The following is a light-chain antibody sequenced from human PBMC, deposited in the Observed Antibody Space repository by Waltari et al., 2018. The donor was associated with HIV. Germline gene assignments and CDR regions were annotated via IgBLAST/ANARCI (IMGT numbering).Light chain of an antibody. CDR2: GAS. CDR3: QQYHNTPFT. CDR1: QTISNNY. J-gene: IGKJ5*01. V-gene: IGKV3-20*01. Sequence: EIVLTQSPGTLSLSPGDRATLSCRASQTISNNYLVWYQQKPGRAPRLLISGASNRATGIPDRFSGSGSGTDFTLTITRLEPEDSAVYYCQQYHNTPFTFGQGTRLEIK.